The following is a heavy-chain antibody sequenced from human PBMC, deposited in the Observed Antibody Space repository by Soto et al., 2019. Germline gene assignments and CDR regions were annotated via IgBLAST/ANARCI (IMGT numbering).Heavy chain of an antibody. CDR2: IDPSGGAT. V-gene: IGHV1-46*03. J-gene: IGHJ4*02. CDR1: GYTFTSHY. D-gene: IGHD6-19*01. CDR3: SRGLWQWLFDY. Sequence: QVQLVQSGAEVKKPGASVMVSCRASGYTFTSHYMHWVRQAPGQGLEWMGMIDPSGGATTYAQKFQCRVTIPRDTSTTTVYMELSSLRPQYTAVYSCSRGLWQWLFDYWGQGTLVTVSS.